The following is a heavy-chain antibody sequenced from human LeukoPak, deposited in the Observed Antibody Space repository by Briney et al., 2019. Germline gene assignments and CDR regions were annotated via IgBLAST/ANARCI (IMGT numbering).Heavy chain of an antibody. CDR2: VHLDGRT. CDR3: TRENRPFCPFAF. Sequence: PSETLSLTCGVSGGSVSSTNWWTWIRQPPGKGLEWIGEVHLDGRTNFNPSLKSRLTMSVDLSENHVSLKLTSVTAADTALYYCTRENRPFCPFAFWGQGVMVTVSS. J-gene: IGHJ4*02. D-gene: IGHD2/OR15-2a*01. V-gene: IGHV4-4*02. CDR1: GGSVSSTNW.